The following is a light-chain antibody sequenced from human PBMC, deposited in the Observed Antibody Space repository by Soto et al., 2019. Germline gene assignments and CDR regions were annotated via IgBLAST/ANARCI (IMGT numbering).Light chain of an antibody. V-gene: IGLV1-40*01. J-gene: IGLJ2*01. CDR1: ISNIGAGYD. Sequence: QSVLTQPPSVSGAPGQRVTISCIGSISNIGAGYDVHWYQQFPGTAPKLLIHGNTNRPSGVPDRFSGSKSGTSASLAITGLQAEDEADYYCSSYTSSSTLVFGGGTKLTVL. CDR3: SSYTSSSTLV. CDR2: GNT.